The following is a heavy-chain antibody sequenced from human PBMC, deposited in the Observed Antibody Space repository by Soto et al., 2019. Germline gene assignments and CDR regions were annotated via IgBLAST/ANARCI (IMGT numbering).Heavy chain of an antibody. Sequence: SEPLSLTCSVSDGSISSGDYYWSWIRQPPGKGLEWIGYIYYSGSTYYNPSLKSRVTISVDTSKNQFSLKLSSVTAADTAVYYCARDGVEGYYDSSGYQSTYGMDVWGQGTTVTVSS. D-gene: IGHD3-22*01. CDR1: DGSISSGDYY. V-gene: IGHV4-30-4*01. CDR2: IYYSGST. CDR3: ARDGVEGYYDSSGYQSTYGMDV. J-gene: IGHJ6*02.